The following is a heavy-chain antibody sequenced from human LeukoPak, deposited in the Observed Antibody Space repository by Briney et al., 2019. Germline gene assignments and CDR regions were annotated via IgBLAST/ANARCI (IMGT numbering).Heavy chain of an antibody. CDR2: ITSSFSYI. J-gene: IGHJ4*02. V-gene: IGHV3-21*01. D-gene: IGHD6-13*01. CDR3: ASSPEYSSSWYYFDY. Sequence: GRSLRLSCAASGFTFSTYSMNWVRQAPGKGVEWVSSITSSFSYIYYADSVKGRFAISRDNAKKSLYLQMNSLRAGDTAVYYCASSPEYSSSWYYFDYWGQGTLVTVSS. CDR1: GFTFSTYS.